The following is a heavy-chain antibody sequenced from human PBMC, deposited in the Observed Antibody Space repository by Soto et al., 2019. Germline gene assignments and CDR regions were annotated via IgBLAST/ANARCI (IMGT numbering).Heavy chain of an antibody. CDR1: GFTFSNAW. V-gene: IGHV3-15*01. D-gene: IGHD3-3*01. J-gene: IGHJ4*02. CDR3: TANYYDFWSGYYPVDY. Sequence: GGSLRLSCAASGFTFSNAWMSWVRQAPGKGLEWVGRIKSKTDGGTTDYAAPVKGRFTISRDDSKNTLYLQMNSLKTEDTAVYYCTANYYDFWSGYYPVDYWGQGTLVTVSS. CDR2: IKSKTDGGTT.